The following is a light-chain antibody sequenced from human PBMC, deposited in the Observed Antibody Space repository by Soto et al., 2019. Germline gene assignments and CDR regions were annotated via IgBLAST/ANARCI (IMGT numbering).Light chain of an antibody. J-gene: IGLJ1*01. CDR2: RTT. CDR1: NSNIRAGFD. Sequence: LPTHRPSVSRSPGRPVTISFAGGNSNIRAGFDVHWFQQLPGTAPTLLIYRTTNRPSGFPDRLYGYKSGTPASPAITGLKAEDEDDYYCQSYDRNSSGPYVFSSGRKGSVL. V-gene: IGLV1-40*01. CDR3: QSYDRNSSGPYV.